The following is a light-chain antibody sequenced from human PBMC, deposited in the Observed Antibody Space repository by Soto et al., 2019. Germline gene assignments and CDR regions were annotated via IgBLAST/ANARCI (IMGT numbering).Light chain of an antibody. Sequence: EIVLTQSPATLSLSPGERATLSCGASQSVSRSSLAWYQQKPGLAPRLLIYDASSRATGIPDRFSGSGSGTDFTLTISRLEPEDFAVYYCHQYSNSPQTFGQGTKVEIK. V-gene: IGKV3D-20*01. CDR1: QSVSRSS. CDR2: DAS. J-gene: IGKJ1*01. CDR3: HQYSNSPQT.